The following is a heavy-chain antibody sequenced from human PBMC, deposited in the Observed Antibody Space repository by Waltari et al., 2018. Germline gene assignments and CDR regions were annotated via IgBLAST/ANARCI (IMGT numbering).Heavy chain of an antibody. V-gene: IGHV3-7*01. J-gene: IGHJ4*02. D-gene: IGHD1-20*01. CDR3: ARGRYY. CDR2: IKQDGIEK. CDR1: AFPLSSYW. Sequence: EVQLVESGGGLVQPGVSVSLSCAAFAFPLSSYWMSWVGQAPGKGLEWVANIKQDGIEKYYVDSVKGRFTISRDNAKNALYLQMNSLRAEDTAVYYCARGRYYWGQGTLVTVSS.